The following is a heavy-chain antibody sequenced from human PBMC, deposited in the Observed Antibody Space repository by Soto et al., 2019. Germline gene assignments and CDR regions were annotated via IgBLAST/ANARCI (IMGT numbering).Heavy chain of an antibody. V-gene: IGHV3-30-3*01. CDR2: ISYDGSNK. CDR3: ARPLWRDDYNWGYFDL. Sequence: PGGSLRLSCAASGFTFSSYAMHWVRQAPGKGLERVAVISYDGSNKYYADSVKGRFTISRDNSKNTLYLQMNSLRTEDTVVYYCARPLWRDDYNWGYFDLWGRGTLVTVSS. CDR1: GFTFSSYA. D-gene: IGHD4-4*01. J-gene: IGHJ2*01.